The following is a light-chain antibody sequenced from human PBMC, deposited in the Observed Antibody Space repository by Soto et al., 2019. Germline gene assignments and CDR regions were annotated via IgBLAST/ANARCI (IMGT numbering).Light chain of an antibody. J-gene: IGKJ1*01. CDR3: QQYGSSGT. Sequence: DIQMTQSPSTLSASVGDRVTITCRASQTISRWLAWHQQKPGKAPSLLIFAASNLHDGVPSRFSGSGSGTDFTLTISRLEPEDFAVYYCQQYGSSGTFGQGTKVDIK. CDR2: AAS. CDR1: QTISRW. V-gene: IGKV1-5*01.